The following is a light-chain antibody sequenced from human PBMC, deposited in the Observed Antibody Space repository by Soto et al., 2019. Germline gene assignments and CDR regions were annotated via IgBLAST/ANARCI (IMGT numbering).Light chain of an antibody. CDR3: QQYNDWPRT. CDR1: QSVSAN. Sequence: EIVLTQSPATLSVSPGERAALSCRASQSVSANLAWYQQKSGQAPRLLIYAASTRATGIPARFSGSGSGTEFTLTISSLQSEDSAVYYCQQYNDWPRTFGQGTKVDIK. CDR2: AAS. J-gene: IGKJ1*01. V-gene: IGKV3-15*01.